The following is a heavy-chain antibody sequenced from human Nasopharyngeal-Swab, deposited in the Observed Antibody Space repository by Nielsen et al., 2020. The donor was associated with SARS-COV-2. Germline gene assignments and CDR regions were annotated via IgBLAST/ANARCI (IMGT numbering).Heavy chain of an antibody. CDR2: IYHSGST. CDR3: ARRPGGIAAAGDAFDI. Sequence: WIRQPPGKGLEWIGEIYHSGSTNYNPSLKSRVTISVDKSKNQFSLKLSSVTAVDTAVYYCARRPGGIAAAGDAFDIWGQGTMVTVSS. J-gene: IGHJ3*02. V-gene: IGHV4-4*02. D-gene: IGHD6-13*01.